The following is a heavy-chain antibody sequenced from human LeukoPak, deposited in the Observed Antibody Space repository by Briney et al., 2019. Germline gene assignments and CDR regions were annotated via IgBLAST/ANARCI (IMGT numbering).Heavy chain of an antibody. Sequence: PGGSLRLSCAASGFTFSSYAMHWVRQAPGKGLEWVAVISYDGSNKYYADSVKGRFTISRDNSKNTLYLQMNSLRAEDTAVYYCAKGYGLLPLYYFDYWGQGTLVTVSS. CDR3: AKGYGLLPLYYFDY. D-gene: IGHD2-15*01. CDR1: GFTFSSYA. J-gene: IGHJ4*02. CDR2: ISYDGSNK. V-gene: IGHV3-30-3*01.